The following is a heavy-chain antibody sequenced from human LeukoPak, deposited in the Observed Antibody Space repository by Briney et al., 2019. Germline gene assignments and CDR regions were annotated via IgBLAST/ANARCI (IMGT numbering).Heavy chain of an antibody. CDR1: GFTFSSYS. V-gene: IGHV3-48*02. CDR2: ISSGSSTM. Sequence: GGSLRLSCAASGFTFSSYSMNWVRQAPGRGLEWVSYISSGSSTMYYADSVKGRFTISRDNAKNSVYLQMNSLRDEDTAVYYCARDTSLPHDAFDIWGQGTMVTVSS. CDR3: ARDTSLPHDAFDI. J-gene: IGHJ3*02. D-gene: IGHD3-16*02.